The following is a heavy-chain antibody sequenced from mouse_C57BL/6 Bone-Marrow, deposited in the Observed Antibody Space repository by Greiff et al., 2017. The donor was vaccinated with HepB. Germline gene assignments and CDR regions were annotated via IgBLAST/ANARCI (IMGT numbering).Heavy chain of an antibody. J-gene: IGHJ4*01. CDR1: GFPITSGYY. Sequence: KLVESGPGLVKPSQSLFLTCSITGFPITSGYYWIWIRQSPGKPLEWMGYITHSGETFYNPSLQSPISITRETSKNQFFLQLNSVTTEDTAMYYCAGDKTTPYAMDYWGQGTSVTVSS. CDR3: AGDKTTPYAMDY. D-gene: IGHD2-1*01. V-gene: IGHV12-3*01. CDR2: ITHSGET.